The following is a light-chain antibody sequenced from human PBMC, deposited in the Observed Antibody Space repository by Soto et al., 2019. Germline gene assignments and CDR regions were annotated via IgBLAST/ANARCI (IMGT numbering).Light chain of an antibody. CDR3: ATWDTGLSAGV. CDR1: SSNIGHNY. J-gene: IGLJ1*01. Sequence: QSALTQPPSVSAAPGQKVTISCSGSSSNIGHNYVFWYQQFPGTAPKLLISDNDKRPSGIPDRFSGSRSGTSATLGITGLQTEDEADYYCATWDTGLSAGVLGTGTKLTVL. V-gene: IGLV1-51*01. CDR2: DND.